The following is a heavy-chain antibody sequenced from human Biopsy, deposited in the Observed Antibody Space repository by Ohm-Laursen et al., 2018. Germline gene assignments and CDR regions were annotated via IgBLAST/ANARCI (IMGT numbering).Heavy chain of an antibody. CDR2: IFYRGST. Sequence: SDTLSLTCPVSGGSISNNNYYWGWIRPPPGKGLVWIGSIFYRGSTHYKPSLKSRVNISVDTSKNQFSLKLNSVTAADTAVYYCARDYDTSGYYYVSWGQGTLVTVSS. J-gene: IGHJ5*02. D-gene: IGHD3-22*01. CDR1: GGSISNNNYY. CDR3: ARDYDTSGYYYVS. V-gene: IGHV4-39*01.